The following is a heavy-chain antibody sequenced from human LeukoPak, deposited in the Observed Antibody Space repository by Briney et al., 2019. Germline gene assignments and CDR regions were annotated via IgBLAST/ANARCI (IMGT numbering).Heavy chain of an antibody. D-gene: IGHD3-10*01. J-gene: IGHJ4*02. CDR2: IKQDGSEK. CDR3: ARDRATYNSGSHYNVTRLDY. Sequence: GGSLRLSCAAFGFTFSSYWMSWVRQAPGKGLEWVANIKQDGSEKYYVDSVKGRFTISRDNAKNSLYLQLNSLRAEDTAVYYCARDRATYNSGSHYNVTRLDYWGQGTLVTVSS. V-gene: IGHV3-7*01. CDR1: GFTFSSYW.